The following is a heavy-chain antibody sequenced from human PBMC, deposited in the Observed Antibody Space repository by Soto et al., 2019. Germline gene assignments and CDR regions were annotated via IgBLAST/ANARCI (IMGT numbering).Heavy chain of an antibody. Sequence: KGAAASVKVSCKASGYTFTSYGISWVRQAPGQGLEWMGWISAYNGNTNYAQKLQGRVTMTTDTSTSTAYMELRSLRSDDTAVYYCARNTPTKQSSSWFRDGTYYYYYGMDVWGQGTTVTVSS. V-gene: IGHV1-18*01. CDR3: ARNTPTKQSSSWFRDGTYYYYYGMDV. CDR1: GYTFTSYG. J-gene: IGHJ6*02. CDR2: ISAYNGNT. D-gene: IGHD6-13*01.